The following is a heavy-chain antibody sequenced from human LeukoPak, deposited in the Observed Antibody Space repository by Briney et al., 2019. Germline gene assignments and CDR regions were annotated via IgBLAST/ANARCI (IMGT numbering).Heavy chain of an antibody. J-gene: IGHJ4*02. CDR2: IYYSGST. CDR1: GGSISNYY. Sequence: PSETLSLTCTVSGGSISNYYWSWIRQPPGKGLEWIGYIYYSGSTKYNPSLKSRVTISVDTSKNQFSLKLSSVTAADTAVYYCARDKGVSYFDYWGQGTLVTVSS. V-gene: IGHV4-59*01. CDR3: ARDKGVSYFDY.